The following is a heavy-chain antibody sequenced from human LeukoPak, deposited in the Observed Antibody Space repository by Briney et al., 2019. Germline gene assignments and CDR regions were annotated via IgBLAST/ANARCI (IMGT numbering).Heavy chain of an antibody. V-gene: IGHV1-24*01. CDR3: ATVLLRVRGSYYLDY. D-gene: IGHD3-10*01. CDR2: FDPEDGET. Sequence: GASVEVSCKVSGYILSELSMHWVRQAPGKGLEWMGGFDPEDGETIYAQKFQGRVTMTEDTSTDTAYMELSSLRSEDTAVYYCATVLLRVRGSYYLDYWGQGTLVTVSS. J-gene: IGHJ4*02. CDR1: GYILSELS.